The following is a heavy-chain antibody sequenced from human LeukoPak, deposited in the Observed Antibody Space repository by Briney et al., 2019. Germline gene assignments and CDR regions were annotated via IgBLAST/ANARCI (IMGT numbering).Heavy chain of an antibody. D-gene: IGHD3-10*01. J-gene: IGHJ6*03. CDR3: ARLSRVRGINSFYYYYYMDV. CDR2: INHSGST. Sequence: SETLSLTCAVYGGSFSGYYWSWIRQPPGKGLEWIGEINHSGSTNYNPSLKSRVTISVDTSKNQFSLKLSSVTAADTAVYYCARLSRVRGINSFYYYYYMDVWGKGTTVTISS. CDR1: GGSFSGYY. V-gene: IGHV4-34*01.